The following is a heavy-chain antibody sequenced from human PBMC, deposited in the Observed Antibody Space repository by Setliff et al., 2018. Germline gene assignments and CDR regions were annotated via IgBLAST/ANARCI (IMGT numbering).Heavy chain of an antibody. CDR3: AKSQDIDY. J-gene: IGHJ4*02. Sequence: VGSLRLSCAASGFTFSAHYMDWLRQAPGKGLEWVSAISGSGGSTYYADSVKGRFTISRDNSKNTLYLQMNSLRAEDTAVYYCAKSQDIDYWGQGTLVTVSS. CDR2: ISGSGGST. CDR1: GFTFSAHY. V-gene: IGHV3-23*01.